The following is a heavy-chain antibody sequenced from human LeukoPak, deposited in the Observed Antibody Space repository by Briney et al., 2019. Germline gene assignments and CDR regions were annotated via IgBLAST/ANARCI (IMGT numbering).Heavy chain of an antibody. CDR3: ARYSSSSGGAAYYLDY. J-gene: IGHJ4*01. CDR2: VKSDGSGT. Sequence: GGSLRLSCAVSGFSFNSYWIHWVRQAPGKGLVWVSRVKSDGSGTNYADSVKGRFTISRDNAKNILYLQMNSLRAEDTALYYCARYSSSSGGAAYYLDYWGHGTLVTVSS. CDR1: GFSFNSYW. V-gene: IGHV3-74*01. D-gene: IGHD6-6*01.